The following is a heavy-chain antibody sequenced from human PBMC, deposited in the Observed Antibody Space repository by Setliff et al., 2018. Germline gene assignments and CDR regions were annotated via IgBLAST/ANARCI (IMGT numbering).Heavy chain of an antibody. J-gene: IGHJ4*02. CDR3: ARGGLTYGIFDY. CDR1: GYTFTDYY. D-gene: IGHD4-17*01. CDR2: VDPEDGHT. Sequence: ASVKVSCKASGYTFTDYYMHWVQQAPGKGLEWMGRVDPEDGHTKYAEKFQGRITISADMSLDIAHMELGSLTSEDTAVYYCARGGLTYGIFDYWGQGTLVTVSS. V-gene: IGHV1-69-2*01.